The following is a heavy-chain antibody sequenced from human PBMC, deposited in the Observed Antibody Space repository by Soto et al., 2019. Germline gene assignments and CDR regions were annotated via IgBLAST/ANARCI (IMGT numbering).Heavy chain of an antibody. Sequence: GESLKISCKGSGYSFTIYWIGWVRQMPGKGLEWMGIIYPGDSDTRYSPSFQGQVTISADKSISTAYLQWSSLKASDTAMYYCARSXSSGYYPTDHYYYGMDVWGQGTTVTVSS. D-gene: IGHD3-22*01. CDR2: IYPGDSDT. CDR3: ARSXSSGYYPTDHYYYGMDV. CDR1: GYSFTIYW. J-gene: IGHJ6*02. V-gene: IGHV5-51*01.